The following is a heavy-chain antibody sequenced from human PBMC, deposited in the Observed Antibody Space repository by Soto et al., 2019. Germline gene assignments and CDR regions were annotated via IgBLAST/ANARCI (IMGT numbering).Heavy chain of an antibody. CDR2: IYYSGST. CDR3: ARHVGYSSNWGFAFDI. D-gene: IGHD6-13*01. CDR1: GGSISSYY. V-gene: IGHV4-59*08. Sequence: PSETLSLTCTVSGGSISSYYWSWIRQPPGKGLEWIGYIYYSGSTNYNPSLKSRVTISVDTSKNQFSLKLSSVTAADTAVYYCARHVGYSSNWGFAFDIWGQGTMVTVSS. J-gene: IGHJ3*02.